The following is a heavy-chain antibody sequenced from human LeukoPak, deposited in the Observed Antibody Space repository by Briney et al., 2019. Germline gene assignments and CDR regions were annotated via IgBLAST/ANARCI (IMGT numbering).Heavy chain of an antibody. CDR1: GGSISSSSYY. Sequence: SETLSLTYTVSGGSISSSSYYWGWIRQPQGKGLEWIGSIYYSGSTYYNPSLKSRVTISVDTSKNQFSLKLSSVTAADTAVYYCARQQLYWFDPWGQGTLVTVSS. V-gene: IGHV4-39*01. CDR2: IYYSGST. CDR3: ARQQLYWFDP. D-gene: IGHD6-13*01. J-gene: IGHJ5*02.